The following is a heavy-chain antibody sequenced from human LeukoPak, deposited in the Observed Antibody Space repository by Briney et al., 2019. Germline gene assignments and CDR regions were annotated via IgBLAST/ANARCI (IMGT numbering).Heavy chain of an antibody. J-gene: IGHJ4*02. CDR3: AEVFLFRTAAGGDY. CDR1: GFTFSSYA. CDR2: ISGSASGA. Sequence: GGSLRLSCAASGFTFSSYAMSWVRQAPGKGLEWVSAISGSASGAYYADSVKGRFSISRDNSKNTLSLQMNSLRAEDTAVYYCAEVFLFRTAAGGDYWGQGTLVTVSS. V-gene: IGHV3-23*01. D-gene: IGHD6-13*01.